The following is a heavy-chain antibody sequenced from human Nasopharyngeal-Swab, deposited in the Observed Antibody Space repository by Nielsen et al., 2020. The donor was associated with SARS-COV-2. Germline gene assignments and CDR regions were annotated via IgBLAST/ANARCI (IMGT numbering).Heavy chain of an antibody. J-gene: IGHJ4*02. Sequence: LSLTCAASGFTFDDYAMHWVRQAPGRGLEWVSAINWNSGSIGYADSVRGRFTISRDNAKNSLYLQMNSLRTEDTALYYCAKVNSGGYLHYSFDYWGQGALVTVSS. D-gene: IGHD1-26*01. CDR3: AKVNSGGYLHYSFDY. CDR2: INWNSGSI. CDR1: GFTFDDYA. V-gene: IGHV3-9*01.